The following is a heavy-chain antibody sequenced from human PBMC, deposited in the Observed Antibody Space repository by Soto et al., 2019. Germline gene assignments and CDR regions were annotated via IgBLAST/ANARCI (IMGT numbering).Heavy chain of an antibody. D-gene: IGHD2-15*01. CDR2: IIPIFGTA. J-gene: IGHJ6*02. V-gene: IGHV1-69*13. Sequence: SVKLSCKASGGTFSSYAISWVRQDPGQGLEWMGGIIPIFGTANYAQKFQGRVTITADESTSTAYMELSSLRSEDTAVYYCARDPQDPDDYYYYGMDVWGQGTTVTVSS. CDR3: ARDPQDPDDYYYYGMDV. CDR1: GGTFSSYA.